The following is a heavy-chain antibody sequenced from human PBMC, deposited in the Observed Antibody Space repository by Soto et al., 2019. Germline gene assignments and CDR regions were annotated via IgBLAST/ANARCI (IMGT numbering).Heavy chain of an antibody. Sequence: SETLSLTCTVSGGSISSYYWSWIRQPPGKGLEWIGCMYYSGITNYNPSLKNRVTISVDMSTNQFSLKLSSVTAADTAVYYCARGASPSFAYFEYWGQGILVTVSS. CDR3: ARGASPSFAYFEY. D-gene: IGHD3-16*01. V-gene: IGHV4-59*01. CDR1: GGSISSYY. CDR2: MYYSGIT. J-gene: IGHJ4*02.